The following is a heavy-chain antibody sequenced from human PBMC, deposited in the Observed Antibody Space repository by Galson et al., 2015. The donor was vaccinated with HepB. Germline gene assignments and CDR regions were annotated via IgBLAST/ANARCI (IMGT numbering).Heavy chain of an antibody. CDR1: GFTFSSYA. Sequence: SLRLSCAASGFTFSSYAMSWVRQAPGKGLEWVSAISGSGGSTYYADSVKGRFTISRDNSKNTLYLQMNSLRAEDTAVYYCAKARYIAVAGTVDYWGQGTLVTVSS. CDR2: ISGSGGST. D-gene: IGHD6-19*01. CDR3: AKARYIAVAGTVDY. V-gene: IGHV3-23*01. J-gene: IGHJ4*02.